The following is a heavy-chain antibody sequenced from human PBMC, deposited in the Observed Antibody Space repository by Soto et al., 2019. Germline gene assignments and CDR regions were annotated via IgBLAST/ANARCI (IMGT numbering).Heavy chain of an antibody. Sequence: QLQLQESGPGLVKPSETLSLTCTVSGGSISSSSYYWDWIRQPPGKGLEWIGSINYSGSTYYNPSLKSRVTISVDTSKNQFSLKLSSVTAADTAVYYCARLKGGYYYYGMDVWGQGTTVTVSS. D-gene: IGHD1-26*01. CDR1: GGSISSSSYY. CDR2: INYSGST. CDR3: ARLKGGYYYYGMDV. J-gene: IGHJ6*02. V-gene: IGHV4-39*01.